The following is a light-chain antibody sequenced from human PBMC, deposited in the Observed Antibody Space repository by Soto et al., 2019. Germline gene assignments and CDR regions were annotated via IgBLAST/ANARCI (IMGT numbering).Light chain of an antibody. CDR3: QQYYSTPWT. Sequence: DIVMTQSQDSLAESLGERATINCKSSQSVLYSSNNKNYLAWYQQKPGQPPKLLIYWASTRESGVPDRFSGSGSGTDFTLTISSLQAEDVAVYYCQQYYSTPWTFGQGTKVEIK. CDR1: QSVLYSSNNKNY. J-gene: IGKJ1*01. V-gene: IGKV4-1*01. CDR2: WAS.